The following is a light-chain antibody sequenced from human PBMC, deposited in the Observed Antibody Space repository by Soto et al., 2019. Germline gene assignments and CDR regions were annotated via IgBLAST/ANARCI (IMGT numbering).Light chain of an antibody. CDR1: SSNIGSNY. V-gene: IGLV1-47*01. J-gene: IGLJ2*01. CDR2: RNN. Sequence: QSVLTQPPSASGTPGQRVTISCSGSSSNIGSNYVYWYQQRPGTAPKLLIYRNNQRPSGVPDRFSGSKSGTSAWVAISGLRSEDEADYYCAAWDDSLSGLVFGGGTKLTVL. CDR3: AAWDDSLSGLV.